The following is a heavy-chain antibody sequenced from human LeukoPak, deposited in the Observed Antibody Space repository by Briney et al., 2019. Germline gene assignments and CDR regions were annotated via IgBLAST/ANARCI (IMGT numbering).Heavy chain of an antibody. Sequence: SETLSLTCAVYGGSFSGYYWSWIRQPPGKGLEWIGEINHSGSTNYNPSLKSRVTISVDTSKNQFSLKLSSVTAADTAVYYCGRGRGAVAGTSFFDYWGQGTLVTVSS. CDR2: INHSGST. V-gene: IGHV4-34*01. CDR1: GGSFSGYY. D-gene: IGHD6-19*01. J-gene: IGHJ4*02. CDR3: GRGRGAVAGTSFFDY.